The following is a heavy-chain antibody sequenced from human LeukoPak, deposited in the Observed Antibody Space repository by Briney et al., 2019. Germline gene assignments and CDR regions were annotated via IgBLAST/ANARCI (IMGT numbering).Heavy chain of an antibody. D-gene: IGHD5-18*01. Sequence: ASVKVSCKVSGYTLTELSMHWVRQAPGKGLEWMGGFDPEDGETIYAQKFQGRVTMTEDTSTDTAYMELSSLRSEDTAVYYCATAPLQLWLEVEKYFQHWGQGTLVTVSS. J-gene: IGHJ1*01. CDR1: GYTLTELS. V-gene: IGHV1-24*01. CDR3: ATAPLQLWLEVEKYFQH. CDR2: FDPEDGET.